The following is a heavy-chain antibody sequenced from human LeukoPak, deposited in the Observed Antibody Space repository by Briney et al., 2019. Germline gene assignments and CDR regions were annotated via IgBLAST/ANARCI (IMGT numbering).Heavy chain of an antibody. J-gene: IGHJ3*02. CDR2: ISSTSNYI. CDR1: GFTFNTYS. D-gene: IGHD6-25*01. Sequence: PGGSLRLSCAASGFTFNTYSMNWVRQAPGKGLEWVSCISSTSNYIYYADSVKGRFTISRDNAKNSLYLQMNSLRAEDTAAYYCARAGQRGAFDIWGQGTMVTVSS. CDR3: ARAGQRGAFDI. V-gene: IGHV3-21*01.